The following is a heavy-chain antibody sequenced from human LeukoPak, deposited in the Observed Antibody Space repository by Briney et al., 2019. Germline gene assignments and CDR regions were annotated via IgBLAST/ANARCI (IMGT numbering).Heavy chain of an antibody. V-gene: IGHV4-4*07. J-gene: IGHJ4*02. D-gene: IGHD3-9*01. CDR3: ARENYDILTGYSQLDY. CDR2: IYTSGST. CDR1: GGSISCYY. Sequence: SETQSLTCTVSGGSISCYYWSWIRQPAGKGLEWIGRIYTSGSTNYNPSLKSRVTMSVDTSKNQFSLKLSSVTAADTAVYYCARENYDILTGYSQLDYWGQGTLVTLSS.